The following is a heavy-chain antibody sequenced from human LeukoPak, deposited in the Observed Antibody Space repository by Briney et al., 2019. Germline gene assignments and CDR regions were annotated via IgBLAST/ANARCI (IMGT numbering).Heavy chain of an antibody. CDR3: ARVSQGIGDTAMVTYDY. V-gene: IGHV4-30-2*01. J-gene: IGHJ4*02. CDR1: GGSISSGGYY. Sequence: PSETLSLTCTVSGGSISSGGYYWSWIRQPPGKGLEWIGYIYHSGSTYYNPSLKSRVTISVDRSKNQFSLKLSSVTAADTAVYYCARVSQGIGDTAMVTYDYWGQGTLVTVSS. D-gene: IGHD5-18*01. CDR2: IYHSGST.